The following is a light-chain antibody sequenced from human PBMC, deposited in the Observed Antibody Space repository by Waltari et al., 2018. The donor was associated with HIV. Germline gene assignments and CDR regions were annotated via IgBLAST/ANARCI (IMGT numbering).Light chain of an antibody. J-gene: IGLJ3*02. CDR1: ATAFSLYKF. CDR3: ASFTGDNTVM. Sequence: AVTQPASVSGLPGQSTTIPCTGDATAFSLYKFVSWYQQHSGKPPRLILYDVDSRASGVSDRFSGSMSGNTASLTISGLRAEDEGHYYCASFTGDNTVMFGGGTEVTVL. CDR2: DVD. V-gene: IGLV2-14*03.